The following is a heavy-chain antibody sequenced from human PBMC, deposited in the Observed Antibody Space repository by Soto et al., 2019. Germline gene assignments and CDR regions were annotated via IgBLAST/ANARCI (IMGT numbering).Heavy chain of an antibody. CDR2: IYPGDSDT. D-gene: IGHD3-10*01. CDR1: GYSFTSYW. J-gene: IGHJ4*02. CDR3: ATDYYGSGSYYNGPQQFDY. Sequence: GESLKISCKGSGYSFTSYWIGWVRQMPGKGLEWMGIIYPGDSDTRYSPSFQGQVTISADKSISTAYLQWSRLKASETAMYYCATDYYGSGSYYNGPQQFDYWGQGTLVTVSS. V-gene: IGHV5-51*01.